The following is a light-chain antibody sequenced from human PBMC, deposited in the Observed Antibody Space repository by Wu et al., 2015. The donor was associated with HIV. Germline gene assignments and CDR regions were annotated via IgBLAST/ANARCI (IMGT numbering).Light chain of an antibody. V-gene: IGKV3-11*01. J-gene: IGKJ5*01. Sequence: EIVLTQSPATLSLSPGERVTLSCRASQSVSSYLAWYQHKPGQAPRLLIYDASNRATGISARFSGSGSGTDFTLTINSLEPEDFAVYYCQHRFNWPLIFGQGTRLEI. CDR3: QHRFNWPLI. CDR1: QSVSSY. CDR2: DAS.